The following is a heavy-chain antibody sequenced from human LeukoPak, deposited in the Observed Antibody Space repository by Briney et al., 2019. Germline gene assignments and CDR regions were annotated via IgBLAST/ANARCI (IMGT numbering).Heavy chain of an antibody. CDR2: IYYSGST. J-gene: IGHJ5*02. CDR3: ARGKEVAGNRFDP. V-gene: IGHV4-59*01. D-gene: IGHD6-19*01. Sequence: SETLSLTCTVSGGSISSYYRSWIRQPPGKGLEWIGYIYYSGSTNYNPSLKSRVTISVDTSKNQFSLKLSSVTAADTAVYYCARGKEVAGNRFDPWGQGTLVTVSS. CDR1: GGSISSYY.